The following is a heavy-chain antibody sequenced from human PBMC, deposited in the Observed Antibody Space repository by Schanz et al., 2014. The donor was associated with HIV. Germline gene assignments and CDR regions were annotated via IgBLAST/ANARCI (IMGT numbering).Heavy chain of an antibody. CDR1: GFTFSNYG. Sequence: QVQLVESGGGVVQPGRSLRLSCTASGFTFSNYGMHWVRQAPGKGLEWVAIIWYDGSNKYYSEYVKGRFTISRDKSKNTLYLEMNSLRVEDTAVYYCARVALAVDGADYGMDVWGQGIMVTVSS. V-gene: IGHV3-33*01. CDR2: IWYDGSNK. CDR3: ARVALAVDGADYGMDV. J-gene: IGHJ6*02. D-gene: IGHD2-2*01.